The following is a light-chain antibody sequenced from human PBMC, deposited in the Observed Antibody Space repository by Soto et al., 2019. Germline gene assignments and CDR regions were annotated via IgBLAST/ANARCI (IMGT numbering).Light chain of an antibody. V-gene: IGKV3-20*01. J-gene: IGKJ1*01. Sequence: EIVLTQSPGTLSLSPGERATLSCRASQSVSSAYLAWYQQKPGQAPRLLIYDVSSRATGIPDRFSGSGSGTDFTLTISRLEPEDFAVYYCQQYSVSFRTFGQGTKVDIK. CDR2: DVS. CDR3: QQYSVSFRT. CDR1: QSVSSAY.